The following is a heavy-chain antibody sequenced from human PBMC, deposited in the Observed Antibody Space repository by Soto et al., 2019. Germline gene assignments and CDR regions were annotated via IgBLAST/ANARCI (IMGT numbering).Heavy chain of an antibody. D-gene: IGHD1-1*01. Sequence: QVQLVRSGAEVLKPGSSVKLSCKTSGNTFDTFAITWVRQAPGQGLEWMGGIIPIFRKPDYTQKCQGRVTITADVSTSTAYMELSSLRSEDTAVYYCARDKGRGQLGGNYYYGLDVWGQGTTVTVSS. V-gene: IGHV1-69*12. J-gene: IGHJ6*02. CDR3: ARDKGRGQLGGNYYYGLDV. CDR1: GNTFDTFA. CDR2: IIPIFRKP.